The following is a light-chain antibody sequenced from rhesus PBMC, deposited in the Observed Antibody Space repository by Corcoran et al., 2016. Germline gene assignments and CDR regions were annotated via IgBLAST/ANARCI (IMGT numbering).Light chain of an antibody. J-gene: IGKJ4*01. CDR3: QQHDNSPLT. Sequence: DIQMTQSPSSLSASVGDRVTITCRASQGISNWLAWYQQKPGKAPKLLIYRASNLETGVPSRFSGSGSGTDFTLTISSLTPEDIATYCWQQHDNSPLTFGGGAKVEIK. CDR2: RAS. CDR1: QGISNW. V-gene: IGKV1-69*01.